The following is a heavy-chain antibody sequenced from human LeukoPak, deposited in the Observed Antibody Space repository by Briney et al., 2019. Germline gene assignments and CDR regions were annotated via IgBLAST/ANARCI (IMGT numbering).Heavy chain of an antibody. CDR2: ISGSGGST. Sequence: GGSLRLSCAASGFTFSSYAMSWVRQAPGKGLEWDSAISGSGGSTYYADSVKGRFTISRDNSKNTLYLQMNSLRAEDTAVYYCARDSYDSSDFYFDYWGQGTLVTVSS. V-gene: IGHV3-23*01. CDR3: ARDSYDSSDFYFDY. J-gene: IGHJ4*02. CDR1: GFTFSSYA. D-gene: IGHD3-22*01.